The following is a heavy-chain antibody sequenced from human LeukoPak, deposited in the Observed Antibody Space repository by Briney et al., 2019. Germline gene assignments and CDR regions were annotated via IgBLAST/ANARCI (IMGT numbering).Heavy chain of an antibody. CDR2: INHSGST. V-gene: IGHV4-34*01. CDR1: GGSFSGYY. CDR3: ARGGDYDYVWGSYRYTRLDY. J-gene: IGHJ4*02. Sequence: SETLFLTCAVYGGSFSGYYWSWIRQPPGKGLEWIGEINHSGSTNYNPSLKSRVTISVDTSKNQFSLKLSSVTAADTAVYYCARGGDYDYVWGSYRYTRLDYWGQGTLVTVSS. D-gene: IGHD3-16*02.